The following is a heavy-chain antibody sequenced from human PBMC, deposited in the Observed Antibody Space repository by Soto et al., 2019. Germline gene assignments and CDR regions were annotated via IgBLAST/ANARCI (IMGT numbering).Heavy chain of an antibody. D-gene: IGHD6-13*01. V-gene: IGHV3-7*01. J-gene: IGHJ4*02. CDR1: GFPFSSYW. CDR3: ARGGLVKAAAGMTDY. CDR2: IKQDGSEK. Sequence: PGGSMRLSCAASGFPFSSYWMSWVRQAPGKGLEWVANIKQDGSEKYYVDSVKGRFTISRDNAKNSLYLQMNSLRAEDTAVYYCARGGLVKAAAGMTDYWGQGTLVPSPQ.